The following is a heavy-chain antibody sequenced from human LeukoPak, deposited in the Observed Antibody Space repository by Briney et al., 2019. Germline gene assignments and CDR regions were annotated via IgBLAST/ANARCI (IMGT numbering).Heavy chain of an antibody. J-gene: IGHJ4*02. Sequence: SQTLSLTCTVSGGSISSGGYYWSWIRQHPGKGLEWIGYIYYSGSTYYNPSLKSRVTISVDTSKNQFSLKLSSVTAADTAVYYCARQSRPDWFFDYWGQGTLVTVSS. CDR1: GGSISSGGYY. CDR2: IYYSGST. V-gene: IGHV4-31*03. D-gene: IGHD3-9*01. CDR3: ARQSRPDWFFDY.